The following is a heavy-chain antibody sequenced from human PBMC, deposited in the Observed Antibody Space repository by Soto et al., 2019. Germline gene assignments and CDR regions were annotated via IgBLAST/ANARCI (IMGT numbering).Heavy chain of an antibody. CDR1: GGNFNNYA. D-gene: IGHD2-21*01. CDR3: ARAPRDREALRL. Sequence: QVQLVQSGAEVKKPGSSVKVSCKASGGNFNNYAISWVRQAPAQGLQWMGGIIPIIDTTHYAQKLQGRVTISADRGRTTVYMELTGLTSDDSATYFCARAPRDREALRLWGKGTVVTVPS. CDR2: IIPIIDTT. V-gene: IGHV1-69*06. J-gene: IGHJ3*01.